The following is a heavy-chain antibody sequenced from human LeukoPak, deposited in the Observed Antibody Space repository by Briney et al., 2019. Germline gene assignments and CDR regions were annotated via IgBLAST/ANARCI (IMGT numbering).Heavy chain of an antibody. CDR2: IHYSGSS. CDR1: DGSVSTGTYY. CDR3: VRHTSANTGYFDS. J-gene: IGHJ4*02. Sequence: SETPSLTCTISDGSVSTGTYYWGWIRQSPGKGLEWIGSIHYSGSSYHNPSLKSRAAIFVDTSRDQVSMDLSYVTAADTALYYCVRHTSANTGYFDSCGQGTLVTVSS. V-gene: IGHV4-39*01.